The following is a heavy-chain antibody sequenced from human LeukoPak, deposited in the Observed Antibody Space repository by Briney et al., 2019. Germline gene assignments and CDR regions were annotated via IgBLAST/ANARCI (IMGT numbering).Heavy chain of an antibody. CDR2: ISSSSSYT. D-gene: IGHD5-18*01. J-gene: IGHJ4*02. CDR1: GFTFSDYY. CDR3: ARSPGYSYGEYYFDY. Sequence: KPGGSLRLSCAASGFTFSDYYMSWIRQAPGKGLEWVSYISSSSSYTNYADSVKGRFTIPRDNAKNSLYLQMNSLRAEDTAVYYCARSPGYSYGEYYFDYWGQGTLVTVSS. V-gene: IGHV3-11*03.